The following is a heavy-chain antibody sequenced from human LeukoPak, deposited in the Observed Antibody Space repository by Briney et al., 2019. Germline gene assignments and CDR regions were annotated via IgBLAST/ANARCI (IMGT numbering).Heavy chain of an antibody. V-gene: IGHV3-30*02. CDR2: IRYDGSNK. D-gene: IGHD3-3*01. CDR1: GFTFSSYG. J-gene: IGHJ4*02. CDR3: AKDLVDDFWSGYYGGSDY. Sequence: TGGSLRLSCAASGFTFSSYGMHWVRQAPGKGLEWVAFIRYDGSNKYYADSVKGRFTIFRDNSKNTLYLQMNSLRAEDTAVYYCAKDLVDDFWSGYYGGSDYWGQGTLVTVSS.